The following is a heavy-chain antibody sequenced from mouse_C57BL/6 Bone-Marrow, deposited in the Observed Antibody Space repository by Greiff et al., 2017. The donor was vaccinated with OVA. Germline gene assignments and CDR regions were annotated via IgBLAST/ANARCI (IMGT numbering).Heavy chain of an antibody. Sequence: VQLQQSGPVLVKPGASVKMSCKASGYTFTDYYMNWVKQSHGKSLEWIGVINPYNGGTSYNQKFKGKATLTVDKSSSTAYMELNSLTSEDSAVYYCARYYGSSPYFDYWGQGTTPTVSS. D-gene: IGHD1-1*01. CDR2: INPYNGGT. CDR1: GYTFTDYY. J-gene: IGHJ2*01. CDR3: ARYYGSSPYFDY. V-gene: IGHV1-19*01.